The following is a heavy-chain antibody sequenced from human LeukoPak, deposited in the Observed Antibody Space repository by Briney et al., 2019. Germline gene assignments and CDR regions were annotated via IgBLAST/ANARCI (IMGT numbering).Heavy chain of an antibody. Sequence: SETLSLTCTVSGGSISSSSFYWGWIRQPPGKGLEWIGSIYYSGSTYYNPSLKSRVTMSVDTSKNHFSLKLSSVTAADTAVYYCARWISSQGMDDAFDIWGQGTMVTVSS. CDR2: IYYSGST. J-gene: IGHJ3*02. D-gene: IGHD2-2*01. CDR3: ARWISSQGMDDAFDI. V-gene: IGHV4-39*02. CDR1: GGSISSSSFY.